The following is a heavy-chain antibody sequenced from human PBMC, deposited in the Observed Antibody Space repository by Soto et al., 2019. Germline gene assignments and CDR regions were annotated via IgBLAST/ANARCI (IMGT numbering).Heavy chain of an antibody. Sequence: SETLSLTCAVSGGSISSNNWWSWVRQPPGKGLEWIGEIHRRDSTNYNPPLQSRVTISVDKSKNEFSLKVKSVSAADTAVYYWGCRVEDISYVYYGMDVWGQGTTVTVSS. CDR2: IHRRDST. CDR1: GGSISSNNW. V-gene: IGHV4-4*02. CDR3: GCRVEDISYVYYGMDV. D-gene: IGHD2-15*01. J-gene: IGHJ6*02.